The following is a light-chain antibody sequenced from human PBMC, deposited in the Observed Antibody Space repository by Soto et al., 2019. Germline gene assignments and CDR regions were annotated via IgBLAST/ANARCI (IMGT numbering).Light chain of an antibody. CDR1: QRFSSS. J-gene: IGKJ4*02. CDR2: GAS. CDR3: RQYNSRSPLT. Sequence: EIVMTQSPATLSLSPGERVTLSCRASQRFSSSFAAYQQQPAQPPTILIYGASTSATAIPPNSSGSGSARAFILPTSSLQAPESAAEYCRQYNSRSPLTFGRGTKVDIK. V-gene: IGKV3-15*01.